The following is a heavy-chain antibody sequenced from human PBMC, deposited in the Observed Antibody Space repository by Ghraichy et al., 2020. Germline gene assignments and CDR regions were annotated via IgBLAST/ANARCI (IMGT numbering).Heavy chain of an antibody. CDR3: ARAGGPKFWSETYYYGMNV. J-gene: IGHJ6*02. CDR2: ISSSGNTI. Sequence: LSLTCAASGFTFSSYEMSWVRQAPGKGLEWVAYISSSGNTIYYADSVKGRFTISRDNAKNSLYLQMNSLRAEDTAVYYCARAGGPKFWSETYYYGMNVWGQGTTVTVSS. CDR1: GFTFSSYE. V-gene: IGHV3-48*03. D-gene: IGHD3-3*01.